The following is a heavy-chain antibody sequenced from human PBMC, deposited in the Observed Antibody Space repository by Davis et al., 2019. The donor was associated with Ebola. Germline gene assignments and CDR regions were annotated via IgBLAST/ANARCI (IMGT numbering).Heavy chain of an antibody. J-gene: IGHJ5*02. CDR3: ASRQAAPDRGPWFDP. D-gene: IGHD6-13*01. CDR1: GCPISSSSYY. V-gene: IGHV4-39*01. CDR2: IYYSGST. Sequence: MPSETLSLTCTVSGCPISSSSYYWGWIRQPPGKGLEWIGSIYYSGSTYYNPSRKSRVTISVDTSKNQFSLKLSSVTAADTAVYYCASRQAAPDRGPWFDPWGQGTLVTVSS.